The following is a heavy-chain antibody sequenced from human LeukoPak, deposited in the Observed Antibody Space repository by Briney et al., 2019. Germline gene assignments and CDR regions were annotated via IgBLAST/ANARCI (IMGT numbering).Heavy chain of an antibody. D-gene: IGHD3-9*01. CDR1: GYTFTSYD. Sequence: ASVKVSCKASGYTFTSYDINWVRQATGQGLEWMGWMNPNSGNTGYAQKFQGRVTITRNTSISTAYMELSSLRSEDTAVYYCARARGRYGYYYYMDVWGKGTTVTVSS. CDR3: ARARGRYGYYYYMDV. CDR2: MNPNSGNT. J-gene: IGHJ6*03. V-gene: IGHV1-8*03.